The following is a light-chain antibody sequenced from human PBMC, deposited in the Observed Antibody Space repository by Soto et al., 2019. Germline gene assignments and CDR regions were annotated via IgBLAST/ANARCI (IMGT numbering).Light chain of an antibody. CDR3: QQGNNWPIVT. Sequence: EIVLRQSPATLSLSPGERATVCCRASQSLSRNLAWYQQKPGQAPRLLIYAASTRATGIPARFSGSGSGTEFTLTISSLQSEDFAVYYCQQGNNWPIVTFGPGTRVEIK. CDR2: AAS. V-gene: IGKV3D-15*01. J-gene: IGKJ3*01. CDR1: QSLSRN.